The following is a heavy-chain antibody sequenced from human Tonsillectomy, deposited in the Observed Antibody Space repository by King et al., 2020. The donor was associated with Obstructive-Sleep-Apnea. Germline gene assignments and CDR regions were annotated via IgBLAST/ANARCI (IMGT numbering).Heavy chain of an antibody. CDR2: IYPADSDT. D-gene: IGHD1-26*01. CDR3: ARQGKWQLPSLFDQ. V-gene: IGHV5-51*01. J-gene: IGHJ4*02. Sequence: QLVQSGAEVKKPGASLKISCKVAGYSFNSNWIGWVRHMPGKGLEWMGIIYPADSDTRYSPSFQGQVTISADKSTATAFLQWSSLRASDTAMYYCARQGKWQLPSLFDQWGQGTLVTVSS. CDR1: GYSFNSNW.